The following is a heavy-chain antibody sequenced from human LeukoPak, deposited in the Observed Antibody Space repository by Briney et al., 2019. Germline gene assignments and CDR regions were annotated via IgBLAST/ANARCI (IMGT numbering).Heavy chain of an antibody. J-gene: IGHJ4*02. CDR2: FDPEDGET. D-gene: IGHD5-24*01. CDR3: ATAGMATIMTLDY. V-gene: IGHV1-24*01. CDR1: GYTLTELS. Sequence: ASVKVSCKVSGYTLTELSMHWVRQAPGKGLEWMGGFDPEDGETIYAQKFQGRVTMTEDTPTDTAYMELSSLRSEDTAVYYCATAGMATIMTLDYWGQGTLVTVSS.